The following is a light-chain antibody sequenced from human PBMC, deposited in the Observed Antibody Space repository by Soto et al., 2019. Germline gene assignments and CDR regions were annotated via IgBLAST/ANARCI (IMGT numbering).Light chain of an antibody. Sequence: QSALTQPRSVSGSPGQSVTISCAGTSSDVGAYNWVSWYQQHPGKVPKLIIYDVTRRPSGVPDRFSGSKSGNTASLTISGLQADDDADYYCCSYAGSYTMVFGGGTKLTVL. V-gene: IGLV2-11*01. CDR2: DVT. CDR3: CSYAGSYTMV. CDR1: SSDVGAYNW. J-gene: IGLJ3*02.